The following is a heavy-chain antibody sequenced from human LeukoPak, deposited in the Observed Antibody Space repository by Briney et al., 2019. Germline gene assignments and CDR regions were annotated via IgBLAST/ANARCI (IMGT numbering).Heavy chain of an antibody. D-gene: IGHD5-24*01. CDR2: IYSGGST. V-gene: IGHV3-53*01. J-gene: IGHJ4*02. Sequence: PGGSLRLSCAASGFTVSSNYMSWVRQAPGKGLEWVSVIYSGGSTYYADSVKGRFTISRDDSKNTLYLQMNSLRAEDTAVYYCARGPPGWLHEGPHIGNDYWGQGTLVTVSS. CDR1: GFTVSSNY. CDR3: ARGPPGWLHEGPHIGNDY.